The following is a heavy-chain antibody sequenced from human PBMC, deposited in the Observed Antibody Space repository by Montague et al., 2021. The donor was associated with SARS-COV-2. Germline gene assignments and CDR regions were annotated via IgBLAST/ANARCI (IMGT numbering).Heavy chain of an antibody. CDR2: IYYSGST. Sequence: ETLSLTCTVSGGSISSSSYYWGWIRQPPGKGLEWIGCIYYSGSTYYNPSLKSRVTISVDTSKNQFSLKLSSVTAADTAVYYCARHASYDYSKDLYYYYYYGMDVWGQGTTVTVSS. J-gene: IGHJ6*02. CDR1: GGSISSSSYY. V-gene: IGHV4-39*01. D-gene: IGHD4-11*01. CDR3: ARHASYDYSKDLYYYYYYGMDV.